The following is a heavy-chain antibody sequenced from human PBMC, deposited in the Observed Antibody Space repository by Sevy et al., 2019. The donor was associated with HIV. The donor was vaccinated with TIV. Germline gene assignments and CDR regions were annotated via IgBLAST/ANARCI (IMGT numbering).Heavy chain of an antibody. J-gene: IGHJ3*02. CDR3: AREREQSLVDRGAFDI. CDR1: GFTFSSYA. CDR2: ISYDGSNK. V-gene: IGHV3-30-3*01. Sequence: GGSLRLSCAASGFTFSSYAMHWVRQAPGKGLEWVAVISYDGSNKYYVGSLKGRFTISRDNSKNTLYLQMNSLRAEDTAVYYCAREREQSLVDRGAFDIWGQGTMVTVSS. D-gene: IGHD6-19*01.